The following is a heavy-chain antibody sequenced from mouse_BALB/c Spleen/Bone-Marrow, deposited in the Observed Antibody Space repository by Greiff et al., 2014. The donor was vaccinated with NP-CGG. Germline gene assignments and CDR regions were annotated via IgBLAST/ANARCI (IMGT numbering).Heavy chain of an antibody. D-gene: IGHD3-3*01. Sequence: VQLQQSGAELVKPGASVKLSCKSSGYTFTSYYMYWVKQRPGQGLEWIGGINPSNGGTNFNEKFKSKATLTVDKSSSTAYMQLSSLTSEDSAVYYCTREGTFFAHWGQGTLVTVSA. CDR1: GYTFTSYY. V-gene: IGHV1S81*02. CDR3: TREGTFFAH. CDR2: INPSNGGT. J-gene: IGHJ3*01.